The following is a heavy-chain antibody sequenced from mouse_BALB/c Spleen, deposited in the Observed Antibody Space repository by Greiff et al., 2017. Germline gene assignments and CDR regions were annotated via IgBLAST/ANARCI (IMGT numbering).Heavy chain of an antibody. D-gene: IGHD2-4*01. Sequence: EVKLVESGGGLVQPGGSLKLSCAASGFTFSSYTMSWVRQTPEKRLEWVAYISNGGGSTYYPDTVKGRFTISRDNAKNTLYLQMSSLKSEDTAMYYCARREITSYAMDYWGQGTSVTVSS. V-gene: IGHV5-12-2*01. CDR3: ARREITSYAMDY. CDR1: GFTFSSYT. CDR2: ISNGGGST. J-gene: IGHJ4*01.